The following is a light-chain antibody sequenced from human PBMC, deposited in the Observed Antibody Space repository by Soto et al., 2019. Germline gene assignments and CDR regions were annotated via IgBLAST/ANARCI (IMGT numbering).Light chain of an antibody. J-gene: IGKJ2*01. CDR3: QQRSNWPPYP. CDR2: GAS. Sequence: EVVLTQSPATLSLSPGEKATLSCRATQNVRTYLAWYQQKPGQAPRLLIYGASNRATGIPARFSGSGSGTDFTLTISSLEPEDFAVYYCQQRSNWPPYPFGQGTKLEIK. CDR1: QNVRTY. V-gene: IGKV3-11*01.